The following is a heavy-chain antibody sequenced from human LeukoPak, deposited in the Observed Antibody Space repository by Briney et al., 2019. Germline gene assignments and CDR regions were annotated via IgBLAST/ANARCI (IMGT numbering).Heavy chain of an antibody. J-gene: IGHJ3*02. V-gene: IGHV4-38-2*02. Sequence: SETLSLTCTVSDYSISSAYYWGWIRQPPGKGLEWIGSIYYSGSTYYNPSLKSRVTISLHTSKNQFSLKLSSVTAADTAVYYCARDGYYYDSSGLNDAFDIWGQGTMVTVSS. CDR2: IYYSGST. CDR1: DYSISSAYY. D-gene: IGHD3-22*01. CDR3: ARDGYYYDSSGLNDAFDI.